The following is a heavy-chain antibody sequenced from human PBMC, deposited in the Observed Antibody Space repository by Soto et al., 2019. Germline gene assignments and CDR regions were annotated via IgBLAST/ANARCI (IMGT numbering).Heavy chain of an antibody. J-gene: IGHJ4*02. V-gene: IGHV3-48*02. CDR3: ARAGDYVCGSYRYN. D-gene: IGHD3-16*02. CDR2: ISSSSSTI. CDR1: VFTFGSYS. Sequence: GGSLRLSCAASVFTFGSYSINWVRQAPGKGLEWVSYISSSSSTIYYADSVKGRFTISRDNAKNSLYLQMNSLRDEDTAVYYCARAGDYVCGSYRYNWGQGTLVTXSS.